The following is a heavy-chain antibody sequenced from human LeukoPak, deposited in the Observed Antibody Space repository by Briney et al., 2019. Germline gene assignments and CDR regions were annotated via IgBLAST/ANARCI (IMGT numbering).Heavy chain of an antibody. V-gene: IGHV4-4*02. CDR1: GGSISSSNW. Sequence: PSGTLSLTCAVSGGSISSSNWWSWVRQPPGKGLEWIGEIYHSGSTNYNPSLKSRVTISVDKSKNQFSLKLSSVTAADTAVYYCARVKSNYDFWSGYYHYWYFDLWGRGTLVTVSS. D-gene: IGHD3-3*01. J-gene: IGHJ2*01. CDR3: ARVKSNYDFWSGYYHYWYFDL. CDR2: IYHSGST.